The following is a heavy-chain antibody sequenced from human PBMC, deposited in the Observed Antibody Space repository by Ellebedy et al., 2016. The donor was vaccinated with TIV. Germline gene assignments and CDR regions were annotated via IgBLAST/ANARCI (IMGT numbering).Heavy chain of an antibody. D-gene: IGHD3-22*01. J-gene: IGHJ3*02. CDR2: IDWDDDE. V-gene: IGHV2-70*17. Sequence: SGPTLVKPTQTLTLTCTFSGFSLSTTGMCVGWVRQPPGKALEWLARIDWDDDEFYNPSLKTRLTISKDTSKNQVVLTMTNMDPVDTATYYCARILVLCDSSGYDAFDIWGQGTMVTVSS. CDR3: ARILVLCDSSGYDAFDI. CDR1: GFSLSTTGMC.